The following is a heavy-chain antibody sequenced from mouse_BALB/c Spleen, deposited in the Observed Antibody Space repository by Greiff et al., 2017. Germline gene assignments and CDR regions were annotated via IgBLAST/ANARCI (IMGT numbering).Heavy chain of an antibody. J-gene: IGHJ4*01. Sequence: VQLQQSGAELVKPGASVKLSCTASGYYIKDTYMHWVKQRPEQGLEWIGRIGHANGNTNYNPKFQGKATITADTSSNTAYLQLSSLTSEDTAVYYCARGLGLYYYAMDYWGQGTSVTVSS. CDR1: GYYIKDTY. CDR3: ARGLGLYYYAMDY. CDR2: IGHANGNT. V-gene: IGHV14-3*02. D-gene: IGHD3-1*01.